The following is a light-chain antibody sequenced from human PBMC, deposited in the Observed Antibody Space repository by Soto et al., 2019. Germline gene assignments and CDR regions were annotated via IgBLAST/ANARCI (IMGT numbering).Light chain of an antibody. V-gene: IGKV1-9*01. Sequence: IQLTQSPSSLSASVGDRVTITCRASQDISSYLAWYQQRPGKAPKLLIYAASTLQRGAPSRFSGSGSGTDFTLTISSLQPEDFATCYCQQLNSYLWTFGQGTKVEIK. CDR1: QDISSY. J-gene: IGKJ1*01. CDR3: QQLNSYLWT. CDR2: AAS.